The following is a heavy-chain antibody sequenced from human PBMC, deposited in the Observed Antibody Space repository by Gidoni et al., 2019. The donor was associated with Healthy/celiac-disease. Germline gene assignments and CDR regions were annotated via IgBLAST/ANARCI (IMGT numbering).Heavy chain of an antibody. CDR1: GGSISSYY. V-gene: IGHV4-59*01. CDR2: IYYSGST. J-gene: IGHJ4*02. D-gene: IGHD3-22*01. CDR3: ARGYGFYDSSGYEFDY. Sequence: QVQLQESGPGLVKPSETLSLTCTVSGGSISSYYWSWIRQPPGKGLEWIGYIYYSGSTNYNPSLKSRVTISVDTSKNQFSLKLSSVTAADTAVYYCARGYGFYDSSGYEFDYWGQGTLVTVSS.